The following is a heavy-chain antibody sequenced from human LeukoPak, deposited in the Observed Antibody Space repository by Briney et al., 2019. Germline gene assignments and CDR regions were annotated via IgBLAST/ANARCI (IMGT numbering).Heavy chain of an antibody. CDR2: ISGNGGST. D-gene: IGHD3-16*01. Sequence: GGSLRLSCAASGFTFRTYDMHWVRQAPGKGLEYVSAISGNGGSTYYANSVKGRFTISRDNSKNTLYLQMGSLRPEDMAVYYCVTLGADYWGQGTLVTVSS. CDR1: GFTFRTYD. J-gene: IGHJ4*02. CDR3: VTLGADY. V-gene: IGHV3-64*01.